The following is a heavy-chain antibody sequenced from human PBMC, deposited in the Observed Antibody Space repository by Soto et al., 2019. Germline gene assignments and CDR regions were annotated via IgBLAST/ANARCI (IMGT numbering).Heavy chain of an antibody. J-gene: IGHJ6*02. CDR2: IYTSGST. D-gene: IGHD4-4*01. V-gene: IGHV4-4*07. CDR3: ARGRVTVTPSGDYYYGMDV. CDR1: GGSISSYY. Sequence: TSETLSLTCTVSGGSISSYYWSWIRQPAGKGLEWIGRIYTSGSTNYNPSLKSRVTMSVDTSKNQFSLKLSSVTAADTAVYYCARGRVTVTPSGDYYYGMDVWGQGTTVTVSS.